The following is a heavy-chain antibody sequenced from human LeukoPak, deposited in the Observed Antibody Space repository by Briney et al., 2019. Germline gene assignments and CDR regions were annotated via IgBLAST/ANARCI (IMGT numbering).Heavy chain of an antibody. Sequence: GGSLRLSCAASGFTFSSYSMNWVRQAPGKGLEWVSSISSSSSYIYYADSVKGRFTISRDSAKNSLYLQMNSLRAEDTAVYYCARKNDYYDSSGSPGGYYYYGMDVWGQGTTVTVSS. J-gene: IGHJ6*02. CDR2: ISSSSSYI. CDR1: GFTFSSYS. D-gene: IGHD3-22*01. V-gene: IGHV3-21*01. CDR3: ARKNDYYDSSGSPGGYYYYGMDV.